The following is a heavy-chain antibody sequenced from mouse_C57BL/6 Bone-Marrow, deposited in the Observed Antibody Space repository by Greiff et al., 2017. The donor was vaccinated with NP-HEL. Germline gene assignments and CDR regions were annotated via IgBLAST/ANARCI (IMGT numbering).Heavy chain of an antibody. CDR3: ARSYGSLFDY. Sequence: VQLQQPGAELVMPGASVKLSCKASGYTFTSYWMHWVKQRPGQGLEWIGEIDPSDSYTNYNQKFKGKSTLTVDKSSSTAYMQLSSLTSEDSAVYYCARSYGSLFDYGGQGTTLTVSS. CDR1: GYTFTSYW. J-gene: IGHJ2*01. V-gene: IGHV1-69*01. D-gene: IGHD1-1*01. CDR2: IDPSDSYT.